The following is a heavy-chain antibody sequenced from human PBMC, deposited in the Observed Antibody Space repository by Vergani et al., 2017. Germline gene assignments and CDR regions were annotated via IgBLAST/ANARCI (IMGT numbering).Heavy chain of an antibody. Sequence: QVQLQESGPGLVKPSETLSLTCTVSGGSISSYYWSWIRQPPGKGLEWIGYIYYSGSTNYNPSLKSRVTISVDTSKNQISLKLSSVTAADAAVYYCARAQREQYNWFDPWGQGTLVTVSS. J-gene: IGHJ5*02. CDR2: IYYSGST. D-gene: IGHD1/OR15-1a*01. CDR1: GGSISSYY. CDR3: ARAQREQYNWFDP. V-gene: IGHV4-59*01.